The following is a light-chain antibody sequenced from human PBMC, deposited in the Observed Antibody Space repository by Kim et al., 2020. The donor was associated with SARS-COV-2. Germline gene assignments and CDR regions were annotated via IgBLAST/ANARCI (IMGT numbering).Light chain of an antibody. CDR3: QQRSSWPPSIT. CDR2: DAS. CDR1: QSLSSY. V-gene: IGKV3-11*01. Sequence: PGERATLSCRASQSLSSYLAWYQHNPGQAPRLLIYDASIRATGIPARFSGSGSGTDFTLTISSLEPEDFALYYCQQRSSWPPSITFGQGTRLEIK. J-gene: IGKJ5*01.